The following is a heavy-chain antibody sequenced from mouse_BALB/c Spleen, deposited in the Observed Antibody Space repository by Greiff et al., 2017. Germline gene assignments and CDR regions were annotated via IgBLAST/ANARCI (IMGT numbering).Heavy chain of an antibody. Sequence: EVQVVESGGGLVKPGGSLKLSCAASGFTFSSYGMSWVRQTPDKRLEWVATISSGGSYTYYPDSVKGRFTISRDNAKNTLYLQMSSLKSEDTAMYYCARHNDVLWYFDVWGAGTTVTVSS. D-gene: IGHD2-12*01. CDR2: ISSGGSYT. CDR1: GFTFSSYG. J-gene: IGHJ1*01. CDR3: ARHNDVLWYFDV. V-gene: IGHV5-6*01.